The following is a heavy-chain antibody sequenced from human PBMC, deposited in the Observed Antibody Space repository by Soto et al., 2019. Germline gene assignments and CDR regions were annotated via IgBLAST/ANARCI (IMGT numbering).Heavy chain of an antibody. V-gene: IGHV3-23*01. CDR2: ISGSGGST. D-gene: IGHD2-15*01. J-gene: IGHJ4*02. CDR3: AKVPRYCSGGSCYGGYFDC. CDR1: GFTFSSYA. Sequence: PGGSLRLSCAASGFTFSSYAMSWVRQAPGKGLEWVSAISGSGGSTYYADSVKGRFTISRDNSKNTLYLQMNSLRAEDTAVYHCAKVPRYCSGGSCYGGYFDCWGQGTLVTVSS.